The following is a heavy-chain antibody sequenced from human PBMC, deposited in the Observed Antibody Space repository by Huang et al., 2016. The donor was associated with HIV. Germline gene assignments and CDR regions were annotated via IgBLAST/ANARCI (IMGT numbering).Heavy chain of an antibody. CDR2: IVPFDSKR. CDR3: AKGRRAFDV. Sequence: EVQLVQSGAEVKKPGESLKISCTGSGYSFSIYWMAWVRQMPGKGLEWMGIIVPFDSKRTYIPSFEGHVSISVDKSINTVYLHWSSLKASDTAIYYCAKGRRAFDVWGQGTWVTVSS. CDR1: GYSFSIYW. V-gene: IGHV5-51*03. J-gene: IGHJ3*01.